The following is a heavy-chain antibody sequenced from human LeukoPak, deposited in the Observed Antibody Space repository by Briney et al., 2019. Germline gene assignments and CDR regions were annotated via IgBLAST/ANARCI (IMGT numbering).Heavy chain of an antibody. CDR2: ISYDGSNK. CDR1: GFTFSSYG. V-gene: IGHV3-30*03. CDR3: ATHYIAAAGRSP. Sequence: GGSLRLSCAASGFTFSSYGMHWVRQAPGKGLEWVAVISYDGSNKYYADSVKGRFTISRDNSKNTLYLQMNSLRAEDTAVYYCATHYIAAAGRSPWGQGTLVTVSS. D-gene: IGHD6-13*01. J-gene: IGHJ4*02.